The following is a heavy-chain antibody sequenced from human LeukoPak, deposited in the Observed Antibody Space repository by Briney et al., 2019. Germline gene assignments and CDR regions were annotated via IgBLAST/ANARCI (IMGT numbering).Heavy chain of an antibody. V-gene: IGHV4-38-2*02. CDR1: GYSISTGYY. D-gene: IGHD5-12*01. CDR3: ARIVATIDY. CDR2: FYHSGST. Sequence: SETLSLTCTVSGYSISTGYYWDWIRQPPGKGLEWIGTFYHSGSTYYNPSLKSRVTISVDTSKNQFSLKLSSVTAADTAVYYCARIVATIDYWGQGTLVTVSS. J-gene: IGHJ4*02.